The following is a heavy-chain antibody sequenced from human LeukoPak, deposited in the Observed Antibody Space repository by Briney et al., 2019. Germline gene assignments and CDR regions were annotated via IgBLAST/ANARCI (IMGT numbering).Heavy chain of an antibody. D-gene: IGHD6-13*01. Sequence: AVISYDGSNKYYADSVKGRFTISRDNSKNTLYLQMNSLRAEDTAVYYCVLIAAAGTAFDYWGQGTLVTVSS. CDR3: VLIAAAGTAFDY. V-gene: IGHV3-30*01. J-gene: IGHJ4*02. CDR2: ISYDGSNK.